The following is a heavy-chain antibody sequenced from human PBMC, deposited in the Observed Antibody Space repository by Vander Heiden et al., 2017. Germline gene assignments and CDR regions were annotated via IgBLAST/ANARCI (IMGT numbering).Heavy chain of an antibody. V-gene: IGHV4-61*01. CDR1: GVSVSSGSYY. Sequence: QVQLQESGPGLVKPSETLSLTCNVSGVSVSSGSYYWSWIRQPPGKGLEWIGYIYYRGSTNYNPALKSRVTMSLDTSKNQFSLKVRSVIAADTAVYYCARDPAGKEAFDIWGQGTMVTVSS. CDR3: ARDPAGKEAFDI. J-gene: IGHJ3*02. D-gene: IGHD2-2*01. CDR2: IYYRGST.